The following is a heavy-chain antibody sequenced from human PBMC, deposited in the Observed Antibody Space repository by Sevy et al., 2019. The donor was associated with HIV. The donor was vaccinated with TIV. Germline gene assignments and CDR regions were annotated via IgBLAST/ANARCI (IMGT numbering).Heavy chain of an antibody. J-gene: IGHJ6*02. Sequence: GGSLRLSCAASGFTLSSHWMFWVRQGPGKGLVWVSHINSHGTITNYADSVRGRFPISRDNATNTVYLQMDSLRAEETAFYYCARGEVLRFFDWPTYGLDVWGQGTTVTVSS. CDR2: INSHGTIT. CDR3: ARGEVLRFFDWPTYGLDV. V-gene: IGHV3-74*01. D-gene: IGHD3-3*01. CDR1: GFTLSSHW.